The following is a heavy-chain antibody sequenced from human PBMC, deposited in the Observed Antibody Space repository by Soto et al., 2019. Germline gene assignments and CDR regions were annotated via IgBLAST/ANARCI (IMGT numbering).Heavy chain of an antibody. CDR2: IYYSGST. CDR1: GDSMRDSNSYY. Sequence: QLQLQESGPGLVKPSETLSITCAVSGDSMRDSNSYYWGWIRQPPGKGLEWIATIYYSGSTYYNPSLKSRITISMDTSKNHFSLRLSSVTAADTAVYYCARIILAGYPAYYFDYWGQGTLVTVSS. CDR3: ARIILAGYPAYYFDY. J-gene: IGHJ4*02. D-gene: IGHD3-9*01. V-gene: IGHV4-39*02.